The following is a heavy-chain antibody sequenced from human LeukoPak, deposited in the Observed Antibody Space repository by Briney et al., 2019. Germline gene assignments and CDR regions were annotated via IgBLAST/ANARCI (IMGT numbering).Heavy chain of an antibody. D-gene: IGHD4-17*01. CDR2: ITTYNGNT. V-gene: IGHV1-18*01. J-gene: IGHJ4*02. Sequence: ASVKVSCKASGYTFTSYPISWVRQAPGQGLEWMGWITTYNGNTKYAQKLQGRVTMTTDTSTSTVYMDLRGLRSDDTAVYDCARGYDYGDYVGEFDYWGQGTLVTVS. CDR1: GYTFTSYP. CDR3: ARGYDYGDYVGEFDY.